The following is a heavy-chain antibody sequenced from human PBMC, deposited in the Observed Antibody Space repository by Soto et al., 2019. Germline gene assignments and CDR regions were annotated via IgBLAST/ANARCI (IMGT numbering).Heavy chain of an antibody. CDR1: GFTFTSDS. CDR3: ARGCSSASCYYY. D-gene: IGHD2-2*01. CDR2: ISSHGRDI. V-gene: IGHV3-21*06. Sequence: EVQLVESGGGLVKPGGSVRLSCEASGFTFTSDSMTWVRQAPGKGLEWVSSISSHGRDIFYADSVKGRFTISRDNAKDSLYLQMNSLRAEDTAVYYCARGCSSASCYYYWGQGTLVTVSS. J-gene: IGHJ4*02.